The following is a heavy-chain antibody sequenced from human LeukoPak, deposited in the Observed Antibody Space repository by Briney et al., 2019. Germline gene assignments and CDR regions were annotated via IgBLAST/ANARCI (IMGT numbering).Heavy chain of an antibody. D-gene: IGHD2-15*01. CDR2: IYPVDSDT. V-gene: IGHV5-51*01. CDR1: GYNFATYW. CDR3: ARQYCSGGNCYGSAFDV. Sequence: GESLKISCKGSGYNFATYWIGWVRQMPGKGLEWMGIIYPVDSDTRYSPSFQGQVTISADKSISTAYLQWSSLKASDTAMYYCARQYCSGGNCYGSAFDVWGQGTMVTVSS. J-gene: IGHJ3*01.